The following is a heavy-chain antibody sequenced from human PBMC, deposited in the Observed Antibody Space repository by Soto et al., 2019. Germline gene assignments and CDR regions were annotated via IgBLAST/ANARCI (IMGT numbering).Heavy chain of an antibody. J-gene: IGHJ6*02. V-gene: IGHV4-34*01. D-gene: IGHD5-12*01. CDR1: GGSFSGYY. CDR2: INHSGST. CDR3: ARSGPVAMTYYYYYGMDV. Sequence: PSETLSLTCAVYGGSFSGYYWSWIRQPPGKGLEWIGEINHSGSTNYNPSLKSRVTISVDTSKNQFSLKLSSVTAADTAVYYCARSGPVAMTYYYYYGMDVWGQGTTVTVSS.